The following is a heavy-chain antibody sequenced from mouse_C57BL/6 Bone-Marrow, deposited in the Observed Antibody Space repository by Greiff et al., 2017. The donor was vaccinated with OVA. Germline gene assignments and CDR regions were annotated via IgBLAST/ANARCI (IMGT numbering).Heavy chain of an antibody. Sequence: QVQLQQPGAELVKPGASVKLSCKASGYTFTSYWMHWVKQRPGQGLEWIGMIHPNSGSTNYNEKFKSKATLTVDKSSSTAYMQLSSLTSEDSAVYYCARSYEISNPPWFAYWGQGTLVAVSA. J-gene: IGHJ3*01. CDR3: ARSYEISNPPWFAY. CDR1: GYTFTSYW. D-gene: IGHD2-14*01. CDR2: IHPNSGST. V-gene: IGHV1-64*01.